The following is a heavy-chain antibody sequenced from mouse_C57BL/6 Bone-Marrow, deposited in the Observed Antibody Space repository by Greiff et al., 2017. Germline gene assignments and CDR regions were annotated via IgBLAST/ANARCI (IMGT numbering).Heavy chain of an antibody. CDR3: ARWERLAMDY. Sequence: VQLQQSGPELVKPGASVKISCKASGYAFSSSWMNWVKQRPGKGLEWIGRIYPGDGDTNYNGKFKGKATLTADKSSSTAYMQLSSLTSEDSAVYCCARWERLAMDYWGQGTSVTVSS. J-gene: IGHJ4*01. CDR2: IYPGDGDT. D-gene: IGHD1-2*01. CDR1: GYAFSSSW. V-gene: IGHV1-82*01.